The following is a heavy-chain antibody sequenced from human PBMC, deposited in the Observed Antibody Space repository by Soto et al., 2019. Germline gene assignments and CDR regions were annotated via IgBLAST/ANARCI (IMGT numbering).Heavy chain of an antibody. Sequence: PSVKVSCXTSGYVFTGYYLHWVRQAPGQGLEWMGWINCRSGGTTYTQKFQGRVTLTMDTSTSTACMELSSLISDDTALYYCMRGASARDSSGYPYYFDPWGQGTLVTVSS. J-gene: IGHJ4*02. V-gene: IGHV1-2*02. D-gene: IGHD3-22*01. CDR2: INCRSGGT. CDR1: GYVFTGYY. CDR3: MRGASARDSSGYPYYFDP.